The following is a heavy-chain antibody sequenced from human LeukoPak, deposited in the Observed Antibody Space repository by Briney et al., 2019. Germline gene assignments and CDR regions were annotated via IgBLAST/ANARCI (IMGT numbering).Heavy chain of an antibody. CDR1: GGSISSSSYY. D-gene: IGHD1-26*01. CDR2: IYYSGST. V-gene: IGHV4-39*01. Sequence: SETLSLTCTVSGGSISSSSYYWGWIRQPPGKGLEWIGSIYYSGSTYYNLSLKSRVTISVDTSKNQFSLKLSSVTAADTAVYYCARSSGSYTEYFDYWGQGTLVTVSS. J-gene: IGHJ4*02. CDR3: ARSSGSYTEYFDY.